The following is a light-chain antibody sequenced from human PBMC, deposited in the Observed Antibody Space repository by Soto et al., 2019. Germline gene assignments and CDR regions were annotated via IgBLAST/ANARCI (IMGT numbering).Light chain of an antibody. CDR1: SSDVGGYNY. CDR3: SSYAGNNSPYV. Sequence: QSVLTQPPSASGSPGQSGTISCTGTSSDVGGYNYVSCYQQHPGKAPKPMVYDVSKRPSGVPDRFSGSKYGNTASLTVSGLQAEDEADYYCSSYAGNNSPYVFGTGTKVPVL. J-gene: IGLJ1*01. CDR2: DVS. V-gene: IGLV2-8*01.